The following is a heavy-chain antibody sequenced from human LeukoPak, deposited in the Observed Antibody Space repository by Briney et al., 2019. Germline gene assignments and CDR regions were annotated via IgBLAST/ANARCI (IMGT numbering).Heavy chain of an antibody. J-gene: IGHJ6*03. Sequence: PGGSLRLSCAASGFTFSNYGMNWVRQAPGEGLEWVSSISSSSTYIYYADSVKGRFTISRDNAKNSLYLQMNSLRAEDTAVYYCAKSSGWNYYYYYMDVWGKGTTVIASS. CDR3: AKSSGWNYYYYYMDV. D-gene: IGHD6-19*01. CDR2: ISSSSTYI. CDR1: GFTFSNYG. V-gene: IGHV3-21*01.